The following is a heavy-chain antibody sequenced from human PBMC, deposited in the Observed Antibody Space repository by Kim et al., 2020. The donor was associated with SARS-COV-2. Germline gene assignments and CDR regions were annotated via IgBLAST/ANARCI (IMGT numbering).Heavy chain of an antibody. CDR3: ARGGYYDSSGYRDFDY. J-gene: IGHJ4*02. CDR2: INHSGST. Sequence: SETLSLTCAVYGGSFSGYYWSWIRQPPGKGLEWIGEINHSGSTNYNPSLKSRVTISVDTSKNQFSLKLSSVTAADTAVYYCARGGYYDSSGYRDFDYWGQGTLVTVSS. V-gene: IGHV4-34*01. D-gene: IGHD3-22*01. CDR1: GGSFSGYY.